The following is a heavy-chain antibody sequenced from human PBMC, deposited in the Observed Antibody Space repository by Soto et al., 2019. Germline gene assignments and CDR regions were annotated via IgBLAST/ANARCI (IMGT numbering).Heavy chain of an antibody. D-gene: IGHD3-10*01. J-gene: IGHJ6*04. V-gene: IGHV1-2*04. CDR1: GYTFTGYY. CDR3: ARSYGSGSYSMDV. CDR2: INPNSGGT. Sequence: VASVKVSCKASGYTFTGYYMHWVRQAPGQGLEWMGWINPNSGGTNYAQKFQGWVTMTRDTSISTAYMELSRLRSDDTAVYYCARSYGSGSYSMDVWGKGTTVTAPQ.